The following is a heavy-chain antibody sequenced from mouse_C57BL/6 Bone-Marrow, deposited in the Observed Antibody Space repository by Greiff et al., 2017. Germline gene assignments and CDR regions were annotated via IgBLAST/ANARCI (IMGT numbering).Heavy chain of an antibody. D-gene: IGHD2-4*01. CDR3: ARENYDYDMFAY. Sequence: EVQRVESGPGLVKPSQSLSLTCSVTGYSITSGYYWNWIRQFPGNKLEWMGYISYDGSNNYNPSLKNRISITRDTSKNQFFLKLNSVTTEDTATYYCARENYDYDMFAYWGQGTLVTVSA. V-gene: IGHV3-6*01. CDR1: GYSITSGYY. J-gene: IGHJ3*01. CDR2: ISYDGSN.